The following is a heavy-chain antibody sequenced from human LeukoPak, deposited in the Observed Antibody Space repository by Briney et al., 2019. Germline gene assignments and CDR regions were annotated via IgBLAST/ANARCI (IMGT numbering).Heavy chain of an antibody. D-gene: IGHD2-15*01. J-gene: IGHJ5*02. CDR2: IGSGGTHI. V-gene: IGHV3-21*01. Sequence: PAVSLRFSCSASGFTFSYYNMNWVRQAPGKGLEWVSSIGSGGTHIYYSDSVKGRFTISRDNAKNALYLKMNSLRAEDTAVYYCARDRVVVVPGPFDPWGQGNLVTVSS. CDR1: GFTFSYYN. CDR3: ARDRVVVVPGPFDP.